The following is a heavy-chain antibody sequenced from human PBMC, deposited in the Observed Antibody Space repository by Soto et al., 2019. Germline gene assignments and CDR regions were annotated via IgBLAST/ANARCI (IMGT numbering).Heavy chain of an antibody. J-gene: IGHJ3*02. V-gene: IGHV1-2*02. CDR3: ARATSAVGTTKSAFEM. CDR2: INPNSGDT. CDR1: GYTFTGYF. Sequence: ASVKVSCKASGYTFTGYFIHWVRQAPGQGLESMGWINPNSGDTKYVQKFQGRVTMTRDTSIGTVYMELSSLRSDDTAVYYCARATSAVGTTKSAFEMWGQGTVVTVSS. D-gene: IGHD1-1*01.